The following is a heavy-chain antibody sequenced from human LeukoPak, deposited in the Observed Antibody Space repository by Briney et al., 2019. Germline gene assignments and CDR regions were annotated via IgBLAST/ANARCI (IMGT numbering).Heavy chain of an antibody. CDR1: GFTLSNYW. Sequence: GGSLRLSCEVSGFTLSNYWMDWVRQAPGKGLEWVAKIKQDGSEKYCVDSVKGRFTISRDNAKNPVYLQMNSLRVEDTAVYYCARSLDFWGQGTLVTVSS. CDR3: ARSLDF. J-gene: IGHJ4*02. V-gene: IGHV3-7*01. CDR2: IKQDGSEK.